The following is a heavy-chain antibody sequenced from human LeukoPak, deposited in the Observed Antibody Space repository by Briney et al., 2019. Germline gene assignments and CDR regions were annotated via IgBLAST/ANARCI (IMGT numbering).Heavy chain of an antibody. CDR2: ISATGGST. D-gene: IGHD2-15*01. CDR3: AKQKYCSGGSCYYFDY. Sequence: QPGGSLRLSCAASGFTFSSYAMSWVRQAPGKGLEWVSGISATGGSTYYADSVKGRFTISRDNSKNTLYLQMSSLRAEDTAVYYCAKQKYCSGGSCYYFDYWGQGTLVTVSS. V-gene: IGHV3-23*01. J-gene: IGHJ4*02. CDR1: GFTFSSYA.